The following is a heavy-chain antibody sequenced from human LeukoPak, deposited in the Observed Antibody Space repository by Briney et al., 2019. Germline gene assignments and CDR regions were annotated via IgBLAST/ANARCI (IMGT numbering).Heavy chain of an antibody. D-gene: IGHD2-2*02. CDR3: AKTHCSSTSCYKLGIFDY. CDR1: GFTFSSYA. V-gene: IGHV3-23*01. Sequence: GGSLRLSCAASGFTFSSYAMSWVRQAPGKGLEWVSAISGSGGSTYYADSVKGRFTISRDNSMNTLYLQMNSLRAEDTAVYYCAKTHCSSTSCYKLGIFDYWGQGTLVTVSS. J-gene: IGHJ4*02. CDR2: ISGSGGST.